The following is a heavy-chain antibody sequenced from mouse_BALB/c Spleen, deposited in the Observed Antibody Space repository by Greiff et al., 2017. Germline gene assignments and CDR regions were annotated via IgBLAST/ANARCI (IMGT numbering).Heavy chain of an antibody. D-gene: IGHD3-3*01. Sequence: EVMLVDSGGGLVQPGGSLRLSCATSGFTFSDFYMEWVRQPPGKRLEWIAASRNKANDYTTEYSASVKGRFIVSRDTSQSILYLQMNALRAEDTAIYYCARDGGTGYFDYWGQGTTLTVSS. V-gene: IGHV7-1*02. CDR1: GFTFSDFY. CDR2: SRNKANDYTT. J-gene: IGHJ2*01. CDR3: ARDGGTGYFDY.